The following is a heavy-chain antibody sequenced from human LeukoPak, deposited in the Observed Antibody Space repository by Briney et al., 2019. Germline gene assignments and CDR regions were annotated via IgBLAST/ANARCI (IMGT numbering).Heavy chain of an antibody. D-gene: IGHD3-22*01. Sequence: ASVKVSCKASGGTFSSYAISWVRQAPGQGLEWMGGIIPIFGTANYAQKFQGRVTITADESTSTAYMELSSLRSEDTAVYYCARGHYDSSGYYPFDYWGQGTLVTVSS. CDR2: IIPIFGTA. CDR3: ARGHYDSSGYYPFDY. J-gene: IGHJ4*02. CDR1: GGTFSSYA. V-gene: IGHV1-69*13.